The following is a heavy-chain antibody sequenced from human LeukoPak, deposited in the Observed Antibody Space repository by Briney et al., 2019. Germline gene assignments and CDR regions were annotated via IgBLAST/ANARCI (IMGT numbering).Heavy chain of an antibody. J-gene: IGHJ4*02. Sequence: KPSETLSLTCTVSGGSISSYYWSWIRQTPGEGLEWIGDIYYSGSPNYNTSLKSRVTISVDTSKNQFSLKLSSVTPADTAVYYCARHADIAPLSSLKYWGQGTMVSVCS. CDR1: GGSISSYY. V-gene: IGHV4-59*08. CDR2: IYYSGSP. CDR3: ARHADIAPLSSLKY. D-gene: IGHD6-13*01.